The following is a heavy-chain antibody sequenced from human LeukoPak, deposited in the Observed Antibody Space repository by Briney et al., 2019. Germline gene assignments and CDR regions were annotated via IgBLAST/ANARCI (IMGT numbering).Heavy chain of an antibody. D-gene: IGHD1-26*01. CDR2: MNPNSGNT. J-gene: IGHJ4*02. V-gene: IGHV1-8*01. Sequence: ASVKVSCKASGYTFTSYDINWVRQATGQGLEWMGWMNPNSGNTGYAQKFQGRVTMTRNTSISTAYMELSSLRSEDTAVYYCARVRSGGRNSGSWLHFDYWGQGTLVTVSS. CDR3: ARVRSGGRNSGSWLHFDY. CDR1: GYTFTSYD.